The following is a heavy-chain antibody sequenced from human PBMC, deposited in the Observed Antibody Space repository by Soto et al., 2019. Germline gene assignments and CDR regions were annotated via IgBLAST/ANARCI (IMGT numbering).Heavy chain of an antibody. CDR1: GGSIRSGDYY. J-gene: IGHJ4*02. CDR2: IYYSGNT. Sequence: TSETLSLSCTVSGGSIRSGDYYWSWIHQPPGKGLEWIGYIYYSGNTYYTPSLKSRFTISLGTSKSQFPLKVSSVTAADTAVYYCARATYYDLWRIDYWGQGTLVTVYS. V-gene: IGHV4-30-4*01. D-gene: IGHD3-3*01. CDR3: ARATYYDLWRIDY.